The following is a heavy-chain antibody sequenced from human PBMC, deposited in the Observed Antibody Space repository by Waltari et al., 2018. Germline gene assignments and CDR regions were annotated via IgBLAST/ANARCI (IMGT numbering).Heavy chain of an antibody. CDR3: ARSKITMVPRQWDWFDP. Sequence: QVQLQESGPGLVKPSETLSLTCAVSGYSISSGYYWGWIRQPPGKGLEWIGSIYLSGSTYYNPSLKSRVTISVDTSKNQFSLKLSPGTAAATAVYYCARSKITMVPRQWDWFDPWGQGTLVTVSS. J-gene: IGHJ5*02. D-gene: IGHD3-10*01. V-gene: IGHV4-38-2*01. CDR2: IYLSGST. CDR1: GYSISSGYY.